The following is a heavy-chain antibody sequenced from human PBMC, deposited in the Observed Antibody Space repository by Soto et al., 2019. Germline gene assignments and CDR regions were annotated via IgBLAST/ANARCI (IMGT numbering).Heavy chain of an antibody. V-gene: IGHV3-21*04. D-gene: IGHD1-1*01. J-gene: IGHJ4*02. CDR1: GFTLSTYS. CDR3: TRAELTIDY. Sequence: EEQLVESGGGLVKPGGSLRLSCEASGFTLSTYSLNWVRQAPGKGLEWVSSMSSSGLYIHYSDSVKGRFAISRDTAKNSLYLQMNSLRVEDTAVYYCTRAELTIDYWGQGSLVTVSS. CDR2: MSSSGLYI.